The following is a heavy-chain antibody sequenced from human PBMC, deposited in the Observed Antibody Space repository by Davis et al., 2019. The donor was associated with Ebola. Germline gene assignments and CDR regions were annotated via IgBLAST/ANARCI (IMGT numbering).Heavy chain of an antibody. D-gene: IGHD3-22*01. CDR3: ARVAYYYDSSGYHNGGFDY. Sequence: GSLRLSCSASGFTFTSHWMSWVRQPPGKGLEWIGEIYHSGSTNYNPSLKSRVTISVDTSKNQFSLKLSSVTAADTAVYYCARVAYYYDSSGYHNGGFDYWGQGTLVTVSS. CDR1: GFTFTSHW. J-gene: IGHJ4*02. V-gene: IGHV4-4*02. CDR2: IYHSGST.